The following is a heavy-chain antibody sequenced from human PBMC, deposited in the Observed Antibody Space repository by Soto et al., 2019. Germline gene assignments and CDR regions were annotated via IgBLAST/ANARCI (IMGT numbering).Heavy chain of an antibody. CDR2: IYYSGST. J-gene: IGHJ5*02. CDR3: ARAAHYSSPFRWFDP. CDR1: GGSIISCGYY. D-gene: IGHD6-13*01. V-gene: IGHV4-31*03. Sequence: TLSLTCTVSGGSIISCGYYWSWIRQHPGKGLEWIGYIYYSGSTYYNPSLKSRVTISVDTSKNQFSLKLSSVTAADTAVYYCARAAHYSSPFRWFDPWGQGTLVTVSS.